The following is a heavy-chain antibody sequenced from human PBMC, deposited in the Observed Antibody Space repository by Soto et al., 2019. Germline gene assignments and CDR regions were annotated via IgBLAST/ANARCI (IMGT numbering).Heavy chain of an antibody. CDR2: ISSSSSTI. V-gene: IGHV3-48*01. Sequence: HPGGSLRLSCAACRFTFNSYSMNWVRQAPGKGLEWVSYISSSSSTIYYADSVKGRFTISRDNAKNTLYLQMNSLKPEDTAVYYCTTDYRSRGSPFRNYYGMDVWGQGTTVTVSS. J-gene: IGHJ6*02. CDR3: TTDYRSRGSPFRNYYGMDV. D-gene: IGHD2-15*01. CDR1: RFTFNSYS.